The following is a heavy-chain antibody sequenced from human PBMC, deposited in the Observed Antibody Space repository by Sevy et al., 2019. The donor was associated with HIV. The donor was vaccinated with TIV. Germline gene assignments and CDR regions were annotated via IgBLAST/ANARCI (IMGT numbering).Heavy chain of an antibody. CDR2: ISGSGGST. CDR3: AKDGHSSGWQYYYYYYYMDV. J-gene: IGHJ6*03. Sequence: GGSLRLSCAASGFTFSSYAMSWVRQAPGKGLEWVSAISGSGGSTYYADSVKGWFTISRDNSKNTLYLQMNSLRAEDTAVYYCAKDGHSSGWQYYYYYYYMDVWGKGTTVTVSS. D-gene: IGHD6-19*01. V-gene: IGHV3-23*01. CDR1: GFTFSSYA.